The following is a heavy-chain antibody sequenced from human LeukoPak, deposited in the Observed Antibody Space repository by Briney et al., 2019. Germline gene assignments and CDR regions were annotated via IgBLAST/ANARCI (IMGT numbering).Heavy chain of an antibody. Sequence: GGSLRLSCVVSGFTFSTYWMHWVRDGRGKGLVWVLRIDSGGSNTLYADSVRGRFTLSRDNAKNTVYPPMQPVSREHTRLYFCARVGREYSSSSPPDYWGQGTLVTVSS. D-gene: IGHD6-6*01. CDR3: ARVGREYSSSSPPDY. CDR1: GFTFSTYW. J-gene: IGHJ4*02. V-gene: IGHV3-74*01. CDR2: IDSGGSNT.